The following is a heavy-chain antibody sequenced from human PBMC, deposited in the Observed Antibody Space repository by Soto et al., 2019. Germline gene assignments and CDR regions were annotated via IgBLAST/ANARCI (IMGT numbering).Heavy chain of an antibody. CDR2: IYWDDDK. CDR3: AHIPTYYQYDWFDP. CDR1: GFSLTTRGVG. J-gene: IGHJ5*02. Sequence: QITLKESGPTLVKPTQTLTLTCTFSGFSLTTRGVGVGWIRQPPGKALECLALIYWDDDKRYSPSLQSRLSITQDTSKTQVVLTMTNVDPVDTATYYCAHIPTYYQYDWFDPWGQGTLVSVSS. D-gene: IGHD3-16*01. V-gene: IGHV2-5*02.